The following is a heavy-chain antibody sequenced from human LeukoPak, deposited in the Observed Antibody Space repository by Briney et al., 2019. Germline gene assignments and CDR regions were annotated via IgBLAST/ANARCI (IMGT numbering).Heavy chain of an antibody. D-gene: IGHD3-16*01. V-gene: IGHV1-2*02. CDR2: INPNSGGT. J-gene: IGHJ4*02. CDR1: GYTFNTYG. CDR3: ARFPGGGY. Sequence: ASVEVSCKASGYTFNTYGITWVRQAPGQGLEWMGWINPNSGGTNYAQKFQGRVTMTRDTSISTAYMELSRLRSDDTAVYYCARFPGGGYWGQGTLVTVSS.